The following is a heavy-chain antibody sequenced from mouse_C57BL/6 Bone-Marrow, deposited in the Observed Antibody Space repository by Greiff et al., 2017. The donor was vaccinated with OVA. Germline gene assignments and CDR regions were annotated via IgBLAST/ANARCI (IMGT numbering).Heavy chain of an antibody. J-gene: IGHJ4*01. V-gene: IGHV1-61*01. Sequence: VKLQQPGAELVRPGSSVKLSCKASGYTFTSYWMDWVKQRPGQGLEWIGNIYPSDSETHYNQKFKDKATLTVDKSSSTAYMQLSSLTSEDSAVYYCARFYGNSGDYAMDYWGQGTSVTVSS. CDR1: GYTFTSYW. CDR3: ARFYGNSGDYAMDY. D-gene: IGHD2-1*01. CDR2: IYPSDSET.